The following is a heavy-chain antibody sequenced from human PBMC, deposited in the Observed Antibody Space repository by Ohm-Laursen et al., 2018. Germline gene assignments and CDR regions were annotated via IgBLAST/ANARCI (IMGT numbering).Heavy chain of an antibody. D-gene: IGHD1-20*01. Sequence: GSLRLSCAASGFTFSNYEMNWVRQAPGKGLEWVSYISSGGINMYYADSVRGRFTISRDNARKSLFLQMNSLRAEDTAVYYCATDHNSSRGPSAFDIWGQGTVVTVSS. V-gene: IGHV3-48*03. J-gene: IGHJ3*02. CDR3: ATDHNSSRGPSAFDI. CDR1: GFTFSNYE. CDR2: ISSGGINM.